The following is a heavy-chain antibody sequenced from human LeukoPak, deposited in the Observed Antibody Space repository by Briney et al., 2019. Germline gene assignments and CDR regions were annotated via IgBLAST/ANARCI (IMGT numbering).Heavy chain of an antibody. D-gene: IGHD4-17*01. Sequence: GGTLRLSCAASGFTFSRSGLTWVRQAPGKGLEWVSTISGSGGSTYYADSVKGRFTISRDNSKNTLYLQMNSLRADDTAVYYCAKSAVTTIIYWFDPWGQATLVTVSS. CDR1: GFTFSRSG. CDR2: ISGSGGST. J-gene: IGHJ5*02. V-gene: IGHV3-23*01. CDR3: AKSAVTTIIYWFDP.